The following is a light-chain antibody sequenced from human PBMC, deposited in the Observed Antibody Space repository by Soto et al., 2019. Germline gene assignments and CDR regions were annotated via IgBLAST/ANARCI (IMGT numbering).Light chain of an antibody. Sequence: EIVLTQSPGTLSLSPGERATLSCRASQAVRNYLAWYQQKPGQVPRLLIYETSNRATGVPARFSGSGSGTDYTLTISSLEPEDSAVYYCQQRSSWPITFGQGTRLEIK. CDR2: ETS. J-gene: IGKJ5*01. CDR3: QQRSSWPIT. CDR1: QAVRNY. V-gene: IGKV3-11*01.